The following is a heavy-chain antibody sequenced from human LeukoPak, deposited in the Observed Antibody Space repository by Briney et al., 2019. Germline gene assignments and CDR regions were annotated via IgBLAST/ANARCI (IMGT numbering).Heavy chain of an antibody. V-gene: IGHV3-23*01. Sequence: PGGSLRLSCVASGFTLTNYAMSWVRQAPGKGLEWVSAITGSDGSSYYADSVKGRFTISRDNSKNTLYLQVNSLRAEDTAVYYCAKWGDYDILTGYYVPDYWGQGPLVTVSS. CDR1: GFTLTNYA. D-gene: IGHD3-9*01. J-gene: IGHJ4*02. CDR3: AKWGDYDILTGYYVPDY. CDR2: ITGSDGSS.